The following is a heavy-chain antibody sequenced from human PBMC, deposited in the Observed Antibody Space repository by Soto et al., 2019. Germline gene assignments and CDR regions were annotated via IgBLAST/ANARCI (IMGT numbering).Heavy chain of an antibody. V-gene: IGHV1-69*13. D-gene: IGHD3-3*01. Sequence: SVKVSCKASGGTFSSYAISWVRQAPGQGLEWMGGIIPIFGTANYAQKFQGRVTITADESTSTAYMELSSLRSEDTAVYYCARVENTIFGVANYYYYGMDGWGQGTTVTVSS. J-gene: IGHJ6*02. CDR1: GGTFSSYA. CDR2: IIPIFGTA. CDR3: ARVENTIFGVANYYYYGMDG.